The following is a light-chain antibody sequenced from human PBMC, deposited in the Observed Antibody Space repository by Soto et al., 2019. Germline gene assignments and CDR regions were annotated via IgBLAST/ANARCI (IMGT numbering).Light chain of an antibody. CDR1: QSVSSSY. CDR3: QQRSSWPIT. Sequence: EIMLTQPPGTLSLSPGERATLSCRASQSVSSSYLAWYQQKPGQAPRLLISDASNRATGIPARFSGSVSGTDFTLTINSLEPEDFAVYYCQQRSSWPITFGQGTRLEIK. CDR2: DAS. J-gene: IGKJ5*01. V-gene: IGKV3-11*01.